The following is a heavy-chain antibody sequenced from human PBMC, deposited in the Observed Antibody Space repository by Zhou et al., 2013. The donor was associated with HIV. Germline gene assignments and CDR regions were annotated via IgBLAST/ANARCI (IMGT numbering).Heavy chain of an antibody. Sequence: QVQLVQSGAEVKKPGSSVKVSCKASGGTFSSYAISWVRQAPGQGLEWMGRIIPILGIANYAQKFQGRVTITADKSTSTAYMELSSLRSEDTAVYYCASGGRGSLAAAPFDYWGQGTLVTVSS. D-gene: IGHD1-26*01. CDR2: IIPILGIA. CDR3: ASGGRGSLAAAPFDY. CDR1: GGTFSSYA. J-gene: IGHJ4*02. V-gene: IGHV1-69*04.